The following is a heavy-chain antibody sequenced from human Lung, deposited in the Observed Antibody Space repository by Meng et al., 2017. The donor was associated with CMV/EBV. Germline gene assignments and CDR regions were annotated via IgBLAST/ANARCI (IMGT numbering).Heavy chain of an antibody. CDR1: GGSFNSST. CDR3: ATSRLPAGNWFDP. Sequence: CKASGGSFNSSTSSWVRQAHGQGREWMGRIIAIAGVTKYAQRCQGRLTSSADKSTSTAYMDLSSLTSEDTAMYYCATSRLPAGNWFDPWGQGTLVTVSS. J-gene: IGHJ5*02. D-gene: IGHD2-2*01. V-gene: IGHV1-69*02. CDR2: IIAIAGVT.